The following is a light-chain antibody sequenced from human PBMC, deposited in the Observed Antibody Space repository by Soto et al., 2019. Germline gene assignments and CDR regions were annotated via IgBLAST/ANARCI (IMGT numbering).Light chain of an antibody. J-gene: IGKJ5*01. CDR3: RHFYT. Sequence: DIQLTQSPPFLSASAGDRVSITCRASQDIRQYLVWYQQKPGKAPNVLIFDASSLQTGVPSRFSGSGSGTEFTLTITSLQPEDFATYYCRHFYTFGQGTRLE. CDR1: QDIRQY. CDR2: DAS. V-gene: IGKV1-9*01.